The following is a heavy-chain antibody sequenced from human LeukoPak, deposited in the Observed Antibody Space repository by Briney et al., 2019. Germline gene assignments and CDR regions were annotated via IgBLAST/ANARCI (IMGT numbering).Heavy chain of an antibody. CDR3: ARQVSDYFYYYIDV. Sequence: SETLSLTCSVPGGSISSSGYYWNWIRQPPGNGLEWPGSIYYSGTTYYNSSLKSRVTISEDTSKNRFSLMLTSVTAADTAVYYCARQVSDYFYYYIDVWGEGTTVIVSS. V-gene: IGHV4-39*01. CDR1: GGSISSSGYY. CDR2: IYYSGTT. J-gene: IGHJ6*03.